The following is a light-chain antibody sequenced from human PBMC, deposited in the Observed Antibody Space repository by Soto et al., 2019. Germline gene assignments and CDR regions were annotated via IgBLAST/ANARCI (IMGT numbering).Light chain of an antibody. V-gene: IGKV1-16*01. CDR3: QQYNTYPLT. CDR2: AVS. J-gene: IGKJ5*01. CDR1: QGISNS. Sequence: DIPMTQSPSSLSVSVGDRVTITGRASQGISNSLAWFQQKPGKAPESLIYAVSSLPSGVPSRFRGRGSGTDFTLTITSLQPEDFATYYCQQYNTYPLTFRQGTRLEIK.